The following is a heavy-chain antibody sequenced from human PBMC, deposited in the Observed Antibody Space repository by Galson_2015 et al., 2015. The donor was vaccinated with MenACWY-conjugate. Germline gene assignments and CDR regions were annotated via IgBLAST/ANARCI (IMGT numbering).Heavy chain of an antibody. D-gene: IGHD6-19*01. CDR2: IKGDGSKE. CDR3: ARDVSPRGENSNDWYDAFDI. CDR1: GFSINAYW. Sequence: SLRLSCAASGFSINAYWMTWVRQAPGKGLEWVANIKGDGSKENYVDSVKGRVTLSRDNAKNTLYLQMNSLRVEDTALYFCARDVSPRGENSNDWYDAFDIWGLGTMVIVSS. J-gene: IGHJ3*02. V-gene: IGHV3-7*03.